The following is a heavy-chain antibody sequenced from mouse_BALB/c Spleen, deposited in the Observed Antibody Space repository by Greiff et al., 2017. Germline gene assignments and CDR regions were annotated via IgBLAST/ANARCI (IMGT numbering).Heavy chain of an antibody. CDR2: ISSGGSYT. V-gene: IGHV5-6*01. J-gene: IGHJ4*01. CDR1: GFTFSSYG. D-gene: IGHD2-3*01. Sequence: EVKLMESGGDLVKPGGSLKLSCAASGFTFSSYGMSWVRQTPDKRLEWVATISSGGSYTYYPDTVKGRFTISRDNPKNTLFLQMTSLRSEDTAMYYCARGHDGYYVGAMDYWGQGTSVTVSS. CDR3: ARGHDGYYVGAMDY.